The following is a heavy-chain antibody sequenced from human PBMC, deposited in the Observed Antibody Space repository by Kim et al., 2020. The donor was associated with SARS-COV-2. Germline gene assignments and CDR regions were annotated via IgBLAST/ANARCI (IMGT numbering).Heavy chain of an antibody. V-gene: IGHV4-38-2*02. J-gene: IGHJ5*02. CDR1: GYSISSGYY. D-gene: IGHD6-13*01. Sequence: SETLSLTCTVSGYSISSGYYWGWIRQPPGKGLEWIGSIYHSGSTYYNPSLKSRVTISVDTSKNQFSLKLSSVTAADTAVYYCARFRGVAAAEKGIDPWGQGTLVTVSS. CDR2: IYHSGST. CDR3: ARFRGVAAAEKGIDP.